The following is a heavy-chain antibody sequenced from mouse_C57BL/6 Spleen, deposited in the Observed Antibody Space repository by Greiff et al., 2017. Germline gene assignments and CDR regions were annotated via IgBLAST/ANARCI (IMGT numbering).Heavy chain of an antibody. Sequence: QVQLQQSGAELVRPGTSVKVSCKASGYAFTNYLIEWVKQRPGQGLEWIGVINPGSGGTNYNEKFKGKETLTADKSSSTAYMQLSSLTSEDSAVYFCARSPHYYGSSRGFAYWGQGTLVTVSA. CDR1: GYAFTNYL. CDR3: ARSPHYYGSSRGFAY. D-gene: IGHD1-1*01. V-gene: IGHV1-54*01. CDR2: INPGSGGT. J-gene: IGHJ3*01.